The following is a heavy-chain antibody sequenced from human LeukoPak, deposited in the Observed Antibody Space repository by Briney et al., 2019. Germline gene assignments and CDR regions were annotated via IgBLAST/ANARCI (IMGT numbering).Heavy chain of an antibody. CDR1: GGSISSYY. CDR2: IYYSGST. V-gene: IGHV4-59*12. CDR3: ASLDCSGISCYSINDY. Sequence: SETLSLTCTVSGGSISSYYWSWIRQPPGKGLEWIGYIYYSGSTNYNPSLKSRVTISVDTSKNQFSLKLSSVTAADTAVYYCASLDCSGISCYSINDYWGQGTLVTVSS. J-gene: IGHJ4*02. D-gene: IGHD2-2*01.